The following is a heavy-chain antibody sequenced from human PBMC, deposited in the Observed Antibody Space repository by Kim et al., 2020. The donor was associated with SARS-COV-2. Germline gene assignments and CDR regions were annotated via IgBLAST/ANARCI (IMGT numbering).Heavy chain of an antibody. J-gene: IGHJ4*01. D-gene: IGHD6-13*01. CDR3: ARAGIATARTEFAY. V-gene: IGHV4-59*01. Sequence: NTSLNSRVTISIDTSKNQCTLKLSSVTAADTAVYYCARAGIATARTEFAYWGHGTLVTVSS.